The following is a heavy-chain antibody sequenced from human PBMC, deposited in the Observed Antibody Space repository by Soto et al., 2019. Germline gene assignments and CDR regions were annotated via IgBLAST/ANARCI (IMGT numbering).Heavy chain of an antibody. J-gene: IGHJ6*02. V-gene: IGHV3-23*01. CDR3: ARGHFGVTMYV. CDR1: EFTFSSYS. D-gene: IGHD3-3*01. Sequence: EVQLLESGGGLVQPGGSLRLSYAASEFTFSSYSIMWVRQAPGKGLERVSGVNGGGDITYYAESVKGRFTISRYNSKNTMYLQMNSLRAEYTAVFYCARGHFGVTMYVWGQGTKVTVSS. CDR2: VNGGGDIT.